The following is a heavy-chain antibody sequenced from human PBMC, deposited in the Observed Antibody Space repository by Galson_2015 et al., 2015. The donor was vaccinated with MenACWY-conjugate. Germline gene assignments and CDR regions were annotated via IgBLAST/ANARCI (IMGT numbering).Heavy chain of an antibody. CDR1: GFTSSNYY. J-gene: IGHJ4*02. CDR3: ARGDYYAYSFDS. CDR2: LTGDGQST. D-gene: IGHD3-10*01. V-gene: IGHV3-74*01. Sequence: SLRLSCSAFGFTSSNYYMHWVRQAPGEGLVWVSRLTGDGQSTPYAASVKGRFSISRDNVKNTLYLQMNSLTAEDTAVYYCARGDYYAYSFDSWGQGTLVTVSS.